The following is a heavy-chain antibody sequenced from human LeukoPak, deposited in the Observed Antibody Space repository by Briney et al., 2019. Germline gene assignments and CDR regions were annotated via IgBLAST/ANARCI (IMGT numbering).Heavy chain of an antibody. D-gene: IGHD4-17*01. CDR1: GFSFISYG. CDR2: ISDDGRSK. Sequence: PGGSLRLSCAASGFSFISYGMHWVRQAPCKGLEWVGVISDDGRSKDYADSVKGRFTISRDNSKDTLYLQMNSLRAEDTAVYYCAKRPSDYGDYVSYFDYWGQGTLVTVSS. J-gene: IGHJ4*02. CDR3: AKRPSDYGDYVSYFDY. V-gene: IGHV3-30*18.